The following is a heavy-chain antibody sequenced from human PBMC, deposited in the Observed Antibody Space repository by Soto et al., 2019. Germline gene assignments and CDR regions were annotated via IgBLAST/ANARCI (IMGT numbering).Heavy chain of an antibody. J-gene: IGHJ5*01. CDR2: KYYRSNWYT. CDR1: GDSVSTNSAT. Sequence: SQTLSLTCAISGDSVSTNSATWDWIRQSPSRSLEWLGRKYYRSNWYTDYAVSVKGRITISPDTSNNQLSLQLNSVTPDDTAIYYCARLIGNSWLDSWGQGTLVTVSS. CDR3: ARLIGNSWLDS. V-gene: IGHV6-1*01. D-gene: IGHD2-8*01.